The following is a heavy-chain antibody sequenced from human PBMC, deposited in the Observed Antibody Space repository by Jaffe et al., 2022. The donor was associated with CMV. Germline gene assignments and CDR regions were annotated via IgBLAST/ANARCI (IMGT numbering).Heavy chain of an antibody. CDR1: GGSISSSSYY. D-gene: IGHD2-15*01. Sequence: QLQLQESGPGLVKPSETLSLTCTVSGGSISSSSYYWGWIRQPPGKGLEWIGSIYYSGSTYYNPSLKSRVTISVDTSKNQFSLKLSSVTAADTAVYYCARHTPGGGLFCCNFDYWGQGTLVTVSS. CDR2: IYYSGST. CDR3: ARHTPGGGLFCCNFDY. J-gene: IGHJ4*02. V-gene: IGHV4-39*01.